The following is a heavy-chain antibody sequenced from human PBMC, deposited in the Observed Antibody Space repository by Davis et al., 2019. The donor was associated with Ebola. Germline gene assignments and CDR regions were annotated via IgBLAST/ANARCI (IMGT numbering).Heavy chain of an antibody. Sequence: GESLKISCQGSGYSFTSYWIGWVRQMPGKGLEWMGIIYPGDSDTRYSPSFQGQVTISADKSISTAYLQWSSLKASDTAMYYCARQGTVTPSPYYYYYYGMDVWGQGTTVTVSS. CDR2: IYPGDSDT. V-gene: IGHV5-51*01. D-gene: IGHD4-11*01. CDR1: GYSFTSYW. CDR3: ARQGTVTPSPYYYYYYGMDV. J-gene: IGHJ6*02.